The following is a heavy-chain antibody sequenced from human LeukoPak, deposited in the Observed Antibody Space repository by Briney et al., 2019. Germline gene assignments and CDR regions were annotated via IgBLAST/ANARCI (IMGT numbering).Heavy chain of an antibody. Sequence: GASVKVSCKASGYTFTGYYMHWVRQAPGQGLEWMGGIIPIFGTANYGQKFQGRVTITTDESTSTAYMELSSLRSEDTAVYYCARGPYGLGAFDIWGQGTMVTVSS. CDR2: IIPIFGTA. V-gene: IGHV1-69*05. CDR3: ARGPYGLGAFDI. J-gene: IGHJ3*02. CDR1: GYTFTGYY. D-gene: IGHD3/OR15-3a*01.